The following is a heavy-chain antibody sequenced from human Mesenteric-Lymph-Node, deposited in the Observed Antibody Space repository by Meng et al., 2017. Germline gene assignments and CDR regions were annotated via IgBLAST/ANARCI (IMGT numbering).Heavy chain of an antibody. V-gene: IGHV1-46*01. CDR3: AWMGGYSLMDDYGLWNGFDI. D-gene: IGHD4/OR15-4a*01. J-gene: IGHJ3*02. CDR1: GYTFTSYD. Sequence: ASVKVSCKASGYTFTSYDINWVRQATGQGLEWMGIINPSGGSSTYAQKFQGRVTMTSDTSTNTVYMELSSLTSEDTAVYYCAWMGGYSLMDDYGLWNGFDIWGQGTMVTVSS. CDR2: INPSGGSS.